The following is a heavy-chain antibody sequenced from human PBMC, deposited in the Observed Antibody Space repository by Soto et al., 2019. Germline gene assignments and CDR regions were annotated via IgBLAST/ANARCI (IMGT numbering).Heavy chain of an antibody. D-gene: IGHD3-3*01. V-gene: IGHV4-39*01. J-gene: IGHJ6*02. Sequence: SETLSLTCTVSGGSISSSSYYWGWIRQPPGKGLEWIGSIYYSGSTYYNPSLKSRVTISVDTSKYQFSLKLSSVTAADTAVYYCARQGYDFWSGYYIDYYYYGMDVWGQGTTVTVSS. CDR1: GGSISSSSYY. CDR3: ARQGYDFWSGYYIDYYYYGMDV. CDR2: IYYSGST.